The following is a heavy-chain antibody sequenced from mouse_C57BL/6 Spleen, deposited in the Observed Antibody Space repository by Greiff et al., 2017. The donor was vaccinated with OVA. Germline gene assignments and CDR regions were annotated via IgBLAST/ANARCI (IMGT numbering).Heavy chain of an antibody. CDR3: ANSNHWYFDV. Sequence: VQLQQSGPGLVLPSPSLSITCTASGFSLTSYCVHWVRQSPGQGLEWLGVIWRGGSSDYYAAFMSRLSITKDNSKSHVFCKMNSLQADDTAICYGANSNHWYFDVWGTGTTGTVSS. CDR1: GFSLTSYC. V-gene: IGHV2-5*01. J-gene: IGHJ1*03. CDR2: IWRGGSS.